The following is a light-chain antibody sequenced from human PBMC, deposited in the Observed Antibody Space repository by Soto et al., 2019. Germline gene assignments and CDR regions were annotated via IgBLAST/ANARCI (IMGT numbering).Light chain of an antibody. CDR3: QQYNKWPPFT. Sequence: EIVMTQSPATLPVSPGERATLSCRASQSVSSNLAWYQQKPGQAPRLLIYGASTRATGIPARFSGSGSGTEFTLTISSLQSEDFAVYYCQQYNKWPPFTFGPGAKVDIK. J-gene: IGKJ3*01. CDR1: QSVSSN. CDR2: GAS. V-gene: IGKV3D-15*01.